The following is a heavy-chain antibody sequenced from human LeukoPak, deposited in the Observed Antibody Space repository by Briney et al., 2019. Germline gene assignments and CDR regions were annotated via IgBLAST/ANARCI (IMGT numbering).Heavy chain of an antibody. D-gene: IGHD6-13*01. CDR2: INPSAGST. CDR3: AREAYSSSRDSDY. V-gene: IGHV1-46*01. CDR1: GYTFSTYY. J-gene: IGHJ4*02. Sequence: ASVKVSCKASGYTFSTYYMHWVRQAPGQGLEWMGIINPSAGSTTYAQKFQGRVTMTRDTSTSTVYMDLSSLTSEDTAVYYCAREAYSSSRDSDYWGQGTLVTVSS.